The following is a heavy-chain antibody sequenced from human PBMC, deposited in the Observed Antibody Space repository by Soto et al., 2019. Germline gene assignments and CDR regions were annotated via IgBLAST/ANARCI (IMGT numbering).Heavy chain of an antibody. CDR1: GYMFTSYW. V-gene: IGHV5-51*01. Sequence: GESLKISCKASGYMFTSYWIGWVRQMPGKGLEWMGIIYPGDSDIRYSPSFQGQVTISADKATSTAYLQWGSLKASDTAMYYCARHFQYCSGGRCYYNDYWGQGTLVTVSS. CDR2: IYPGDSDI. D-gene: IGHD2-15*01. J-gene: IGHJ4*02. CDR3: ARHFQYCSGGRCYYNDY.